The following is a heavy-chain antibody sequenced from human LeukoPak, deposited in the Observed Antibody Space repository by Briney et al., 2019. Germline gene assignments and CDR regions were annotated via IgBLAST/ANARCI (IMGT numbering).Heavy chain of an antibody. CDR1: GYTFTSYD. Sequence: ASVKVSCKASGYTFTSYDINWVRQATGQGLEWMGWMNPNSGNTGYAQKFQGRVTMTRNTSISTAYMELSSLRSEDTAVYYCARRPHSSSWYWDYYYGMDVWGQGTTVTVSS. V-gene: IGHV1-8*01. D-gene: IGHD6-13*01. J-gene: IGHJ6*02. CDR2: MNPNSGNT. CDR3: ARRPHSSSWYWDYYYGMDV.